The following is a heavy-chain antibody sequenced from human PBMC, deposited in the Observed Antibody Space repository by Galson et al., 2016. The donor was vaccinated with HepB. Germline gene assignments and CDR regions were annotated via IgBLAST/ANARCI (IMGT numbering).Heavy chain of an antibody. D-gene: IGHD3-9*01. CDR2: IIPTSGTT. V-gene: IGHV1-69*06. CDR3: ATSLRFFDWLFKFYFDN. Sequence: SVKVSCKASGGTFNKYDINWVRQAPGQGPAWVGGIIPTSGTTDYAPKLQARVTITADTSTSTAYMELRSLRSEDTAVYYCATSLRFFDWLFKFYFDNWGQGTLVTVSS. CDR1: GGTFNKYD. J-gene: IGHJ4*02.